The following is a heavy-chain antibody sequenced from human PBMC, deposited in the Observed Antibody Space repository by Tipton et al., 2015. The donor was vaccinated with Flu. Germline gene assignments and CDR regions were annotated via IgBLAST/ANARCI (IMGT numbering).Heavy chain of an antibody. J-gene: IGHJ4*02. CDR1: GGSMSSFY. CDR3: ARGSGSGTEMTFYV. Sequence: TLSLTCTVSGGSMSSFYWSWIRKPAGKGLEWMGRMYAGGNTKYNPSLKSRVTMSVDTSKIQFSLRLTSVTAADTAVYYCARGSGSGTEMTFYVWGPGTVVTVSS. D-gene: IGHD3-10*01. V-gene: IGHV4-4*07. CDR2: MYAGGNT.